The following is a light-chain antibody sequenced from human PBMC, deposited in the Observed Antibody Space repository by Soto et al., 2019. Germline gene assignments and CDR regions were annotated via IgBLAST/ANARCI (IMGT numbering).Light chain of an antibody. Sequence: QSVLNQPPSASGTPGHTVTISCSGASFNIGIYYVYLYQQLPGAAPRVLIFNNNQRPSGVPDRVSGSKSGTSASLAISGLQSEDEAYYYCASWDDSLKAVVFGGGTKVTVL. CDR1: SFNIGIYY. J-gene: IGLJ2*01. CDR3: ASWDDSLKAVV. V-gene: IGLV1-47*01. CDR2: NNN.